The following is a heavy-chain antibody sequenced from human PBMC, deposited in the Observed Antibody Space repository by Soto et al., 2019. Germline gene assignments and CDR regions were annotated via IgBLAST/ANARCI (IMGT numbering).Heavy chain of an antibody. CDR1: GDSIRSYS. V-gene: IGHV4-59*01. Sequence: SEALPLTCTVSGDSIRSYSWSWIRQPPGKGLEWIGNIHYNGNTKYSPSLKSRVTMSVDTSKNHFSLKLISVTTADTAVYFCAREGNLGRWIQPLDYWGQGTLVTVSS. CDR2: IHYNGNT. CDR3: AREGNLGRWIQPLDY. J-gene: IGHJ4*02. D-gene: IGHD5-18*01.